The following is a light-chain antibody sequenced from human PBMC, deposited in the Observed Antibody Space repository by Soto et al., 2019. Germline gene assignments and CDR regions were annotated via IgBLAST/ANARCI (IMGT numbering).Light chain of an antibody. V-gene: IGLV2-8*01. Sequence: QSVLTQPPSASGSPGKSVTISCTGTSSDVGGYNYVSWYQQHPGKAPKLMIYEVSKRPSGVPDRFSGSKSVNTASLTVSGLQAEDEADYYCSSYAGSNNVVFGGGTQLTVL. CDR2: EVS. J-gene: IGLJ2*01. CDR3: SSYAGSNNVV. CDR1: SSDVGGYNY.